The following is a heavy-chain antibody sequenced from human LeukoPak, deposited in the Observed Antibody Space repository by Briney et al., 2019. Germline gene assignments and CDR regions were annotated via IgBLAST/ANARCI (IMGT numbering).Heavy chain of an antibody. CDR1: SGSFSDYY. D-gene: IGHD2-8*01. CDR3: ARRPGYCPNGVCYKRNWFDP. CDR2: INQSGST. V-gene: IGHV4-34*01. J-gene: IGHJ5*02. Sequence: SETLSLTCAVYSGSFSDYYWNWIRQPPGKGLEWIGEINQSGSTNYNPSLKSRVALSVDTSNNQFSLKLSSVTAADTAVYYCARRPGYCPNGVCYKRNWFDPWGQGTLVTVSS.